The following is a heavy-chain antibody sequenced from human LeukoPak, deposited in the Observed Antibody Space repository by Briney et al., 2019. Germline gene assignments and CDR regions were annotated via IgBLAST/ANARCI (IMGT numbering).Heavy chain of an antibody. D-gene: IGHD3-16*01. Sequence: LSLTCTVSGGSISSHDCYWGWIRQPPGKGLEWLSYISSSTNTIYYADSVKGRFTISRDNAKNSLYLQMNGLGAEDTAVYYCARELNGYGYYFFDYWGPGTLVTVSS. V-gene: IGHV3-11*04. CDR3: ARELNGYGYYFFDY. J-gene: IGHJ4*02. CDR2: ISSSTNTI. CDR1: GGSISSHDCY.